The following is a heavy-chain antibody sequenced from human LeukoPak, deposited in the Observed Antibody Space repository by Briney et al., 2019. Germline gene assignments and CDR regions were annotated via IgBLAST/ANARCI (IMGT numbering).Heavy chain of an antibody. V-gene: IGHV4-4*02. CDR2: IYRSGST. Sequence: SETLSLTCAVSGGSISSSNWWSWVRQPPGKGLEWIGEIYRSGSTNYNPSLKSRVTISVDKSKNQFSLKLSSVTAADTAVYYCARNYGSGSYLGWFDPWGQGTLVTVSS. CDR1: GGSISSSNW. J-gene: IGHJ5*02. D-gene: IGHD3-10*01. CDR3: ARNYGSGSYLGWFDP.